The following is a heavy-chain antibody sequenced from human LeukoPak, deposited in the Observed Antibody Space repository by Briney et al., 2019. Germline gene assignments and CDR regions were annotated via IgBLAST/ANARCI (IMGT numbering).Heavy chain of an antibody. CDR3: AWGVSYLSAFDI. CDR1: GFTVSSNY. V-gene: IGHV3-53*01. CDR2: IYSGGST. Sequence: GGSLRLSCAASGFTVSSNYMSWVRQAPGKGLEWVSIIYSGGSTFYADSVKGRFTISRDNSKNTLYLQMNSLRAEDTAVYYCAWGVSYLSAFDIWGQGTMVTVSS. D-gene: IGHD3-10*01. J-gene: IGHJ3*02.